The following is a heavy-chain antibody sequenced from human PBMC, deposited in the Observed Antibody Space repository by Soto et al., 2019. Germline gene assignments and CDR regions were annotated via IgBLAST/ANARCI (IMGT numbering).Heavy chain of an antibody. CDR2: IKGDGSRI. CDR3: ARGCYHAYYLAY. J-gene: IGHJ4*02. V-gene: IGHV3-74*01. D-gene: IGHD3-16*01. Sequence: EVQLVESGGGLAQPGGSLRVSCVASGFMFSDHWMHWVRQAPGKGLVWVSRIKGDGSRIDFADSVRGRFTISRDNADNTVSLQRNNLIAGDVGGYYRARGCYHAYYLAYWGRGTLVTVSS. CDR1: GFMFSDHW.